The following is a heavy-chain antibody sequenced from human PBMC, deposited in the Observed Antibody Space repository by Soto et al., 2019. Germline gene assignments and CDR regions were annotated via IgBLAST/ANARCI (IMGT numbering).Heavy chain of an antibody. V-gene: IGHV3-30*18. CDR3: AKDHWGDFGDLNLPGY. D-gene: IGHD4-17*01. CDR2: ISDDGSSR. CDR1: GFTFSSFG. Sequence: QVLLVESGGGVVQPGRSLRISCAVSGFTFSSFGMHWVRQAPGKGLDWVAVISDDGSSRHYADSLKGRFTTSRDNSNNSLYLQMDSVGPEDTAVYYCAKDHWGDFGDLNLPGYWGQGTLVSVSS. J-gene: IGHJ4*02.